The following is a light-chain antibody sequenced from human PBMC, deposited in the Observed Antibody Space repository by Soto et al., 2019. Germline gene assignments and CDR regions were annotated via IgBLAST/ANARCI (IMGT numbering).Light chain of an antibody. J-gene: IGKJ4*01. CDR1: QSVPTF. V-gene: IGKV3-11*01. CDR2: DAS. Sequence: EIVLTQSPVTLSLSPGERATLSCRASQSVPTFSAWYQQKPGQAPRLLIYDASKRATGIPARFSGSGSGTDFTLTISSLEPEDFAVYYCQQRTNWPLTFGGGTKVEIK. CDR3: QQRTNWPLT.